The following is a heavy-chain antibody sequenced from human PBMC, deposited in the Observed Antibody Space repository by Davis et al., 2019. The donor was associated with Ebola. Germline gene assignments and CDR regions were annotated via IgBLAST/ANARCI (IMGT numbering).Heavy chain of an antibody. CDR1: GGTFSSYA. CDR2: IIPIFGTA. J-gene: IGHJ6*02. V-gene: IGHV1-69*13. D-gene: IGHD1/OR15-1a*01. Sequence: SVKVSCKASGGTFSSYAISWVRQAPGQGLEWMGGIIPIFGTANYAQKFQGRVTITADESTSTAYMELSSLRSEDTAVYYCARDKLVHGGKHYYYGMDVWGQGTTVTVSS. CDR3: ARDKLVHGGKHYYYGMDV.